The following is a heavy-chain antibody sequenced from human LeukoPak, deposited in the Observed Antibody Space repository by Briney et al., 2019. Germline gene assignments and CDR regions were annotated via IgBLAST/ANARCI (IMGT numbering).Heavy chain of an antibody. CDR3: ARGPSIAARYDAFDI. CDR1: EFTFTSYE. Sequence: GGSLRLSCAASEFTFTSYELNWVRQAPGKGLEWVSYISSSGNTISYADSVKGRFTISRDDAKNSLYLQVISLRAEDTAVYYCARGPSIAARYDAFDIWGQGTMVTVSS. CDR2: ISSSGNTI. V-gene: IGHV3-48*03. D-gene: IGHD6-6*01. J-gene: IGHJ3*02.